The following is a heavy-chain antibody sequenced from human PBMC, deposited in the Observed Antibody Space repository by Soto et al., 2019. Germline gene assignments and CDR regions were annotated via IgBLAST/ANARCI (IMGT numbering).Heavy chain of an antibody. CDR3: ARDLGYCRSGTCYREWFDP. CDR2: VSGDNGHT. Sequence: QVQLVQSGAEVKKPGASVKVSCKASGYTFTTHGISWVRQAPGQGLEWMGWVSGDNGHTNYAQSLQGRVTMTTDTSTNTAYMDLRSLGSDDTAVYYCARDLGYCRSGTCYREWFDPWGKGTLVTVSS. CDR1: GYTFTTHG. D-gene: IGHD2-15*01. J-gene: IGHJ5*02. V-gene: IGHV1-18*01.